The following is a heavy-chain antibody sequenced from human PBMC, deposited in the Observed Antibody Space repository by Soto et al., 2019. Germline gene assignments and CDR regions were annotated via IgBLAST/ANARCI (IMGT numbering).Heavy chain of an antibody. J-gene: IGHJ4*02. Sequence: EVQLVESGGGLVQPGGSLRLSCAASGFTFSSYSMNWVRQAPGKGLEWVSYISSSSSTIYYADSVKGRFTISRDNAKNSRYLQMNGLRAEDTAVYYCARDRGVGRPDYFDYWGQGTLVTVSS. CDR1: GFTFSSYS. CDR3: ARDRGVGRPDYFDY. V-gene: IGHV3-48*01. CDR2: ISSSSSTI. D-gene: IGHD2-8*02.